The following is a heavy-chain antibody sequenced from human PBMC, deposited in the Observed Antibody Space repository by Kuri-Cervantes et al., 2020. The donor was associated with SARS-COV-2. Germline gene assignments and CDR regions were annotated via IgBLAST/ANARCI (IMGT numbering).Heavy chain of an antibody. D-gene: IGHD3-9*01. CDR3: ARGWEVGYDILTGYDY. V-gene: IGHV3-21*01. CDR2: ISSSSSYI. J-gene: IGHJ4*02. Sequence: GESLKISCAASGFTFSSYSMNWVRQAPGKGLEWVSSISSSSSYIYYADSVKGRFTISRDNAKNSLYLQMNSLRAEDTAVYYCARGWEVGYDILTGYDYWGQGTLVTVSS. CDR1: GFTFSSYS.